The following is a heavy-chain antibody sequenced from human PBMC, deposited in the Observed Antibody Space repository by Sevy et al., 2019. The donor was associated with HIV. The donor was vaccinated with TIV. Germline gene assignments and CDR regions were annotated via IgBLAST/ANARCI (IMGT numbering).Heavy chain of an antibody. CDR3: AKHRGSRPSYAMDV. J-gene: IGHJ6*02. V-gene: IGHV3-23*01. CDR2: ISGGGGST. Sequence: GGSLRLSCAASGFLFNNFAMGWVRQAPGKGLEWASVISGGGGSTYYADSVKGRFTISRENSKNTVFLQMNSLRAEDTAAYYCAKHRGSRPSYAMDVWGQGTTVTVSS. D-gene: IGHD3-16*01. CDR1: GFLFNNFA.